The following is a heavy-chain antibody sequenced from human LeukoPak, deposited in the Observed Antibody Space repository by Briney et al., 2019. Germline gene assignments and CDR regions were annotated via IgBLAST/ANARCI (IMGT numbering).Heavy chain of an antibody. Sequence: GGSLRLSCAASGLTFSSYSMNWVRQAPGKGLEWVSSISSSSSYIYYADSVKGRFTISRDNAKNSLYLQMNSLRAEDTAVYYCARVPSPLMVVVPAAEILDYWGQGTLVTVSS. CDR3: ARVPSPLMVVVPAAEILDY. V-gene: IGHV3-21*01. CDR1: GLTFSSYS. J-gene: IGHJ4*02. CDR2: ISSSSSYI. D-gene: IGHD2-2*01.